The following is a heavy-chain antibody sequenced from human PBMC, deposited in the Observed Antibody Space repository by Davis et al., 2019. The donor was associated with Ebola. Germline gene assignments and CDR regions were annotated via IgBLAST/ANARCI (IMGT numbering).Heavy chain of an antibody. CDR2: LSATGSHS. J-gene: IGHJ4*02. Sequence: ETLSLTCTVSGGSISSYYWSWVRQAPGKGLEWVSTLSATGSHSYYADSVRGRFTISRDNSKSTLYLQMSSLRDEDTAVYYCAKQGSWNYWDWGQGNLLTVSS. CDR1: GGSISSYY. CDR3: AKQGSWNYWD. V-gene: IGHV3-23*01. D-gene: IGHD6-13*01.